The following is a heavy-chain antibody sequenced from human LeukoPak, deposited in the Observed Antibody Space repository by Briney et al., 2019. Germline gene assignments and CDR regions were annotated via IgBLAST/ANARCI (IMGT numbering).Heavy chain of an antibody. CDR3: AREGDGYNSPIDS. Sequence: PGGSLRLSCTASGFTPSSYSMNWVRQAPGKGLEWVSSITSSSLYIYYGDSVTGRFTISRDSARNSLYLQMNSLRAEDTAVYYCAREGDGYNSPIDSWGQGTLVTVSS. V-gene: IGHV3-21*01. J-gene: IGHJ4*02. D-gene: IGHD5-24*01. CDR2: ITSSSLYI. CDR1: GFTPSSYS.